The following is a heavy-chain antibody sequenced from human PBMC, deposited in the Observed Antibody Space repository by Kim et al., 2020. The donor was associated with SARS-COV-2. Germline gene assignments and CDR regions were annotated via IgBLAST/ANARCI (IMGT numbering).Heavy chain of an antibody. D-gene: IGHD3-16*02. Sequence: SETLSLTCAVYGGSFSGYYWSWIRQPPGKGLEWIGEINHSGSTNYNPSLKSRVTISVDTSKNQLSLKLSSVTAADTAVYYCARGAKLLSTFGGVIVQSVGWDYYGMDVWGQGTTVTVSS. V-gene: IGHV4-34*01. CDR1: GGSFSGYY. CDR2: INHSGST. CDR3: ARGAKLLSTFGGVIVQSVGWDYYGMDV. J-gene: IGHJ6*02.